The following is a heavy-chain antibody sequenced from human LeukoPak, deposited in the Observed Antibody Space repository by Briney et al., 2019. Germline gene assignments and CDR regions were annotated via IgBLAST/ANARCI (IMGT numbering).Heavy chain of an antibody. CDR2: ISSSGSTI. D-gene: IGHD2-2*01. J-gene: IGHJ3*02. Sequence: GGSLTLSCAASGFTFSDYYMSWIRQAPGKGLEWVSYISSSGSTIYYADSVKGRFTISRDNAKNSLYLQMNSLRAEDTAVYYCARDRWGYCSSTSCQEAFDIWGQGTMVTVSS. CDR3: ARDRWGYCSSTSCQEAFDI. CDR1: GFTFSDYY. V-gene: IGHV3-11*04.